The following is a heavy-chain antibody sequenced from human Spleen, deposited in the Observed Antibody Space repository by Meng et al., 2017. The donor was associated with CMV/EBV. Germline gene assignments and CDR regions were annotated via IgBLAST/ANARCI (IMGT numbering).Heavy chain of an antibody. D-gene: IGHD5-18*01. Sequence: GESLKISCAASGFTFSNYEMNWVRQAPGQGLEWVSYISTSGSTMYYADSVKGRFTVSRDNAKNSLYLQMNSLRAEDTALYYCAKGLAMVTRNAFDIWGQGTMVTVSS. CDR1: GFTFSNYE. CDR3: AKGLAMVTRNAFDI. CDR2: ISTSGSTM. V-gene: IGHV3-48*03. J-gene: IGHJ3*02.